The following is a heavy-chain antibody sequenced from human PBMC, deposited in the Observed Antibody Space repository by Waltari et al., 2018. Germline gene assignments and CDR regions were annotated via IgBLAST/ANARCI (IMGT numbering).Heavy chain of an antibody. V-gene: IGHV4-34*01. CDR1: GGSFSGYY. J-gene: IGHJ5*02. CDR2: INHSGST. Sequence: QVQLQQWGAGLLKPSETLSLTCAVYGGSFSGYYWSWIRQPPGKGLEWIGDINHSGSTNYNPSLKSRVTISVDTSKNQFSLKLSSVTAADTAVYYCARVQYYDFWSGYPNWFDPWGQGTLVTVSS. CDR3: ARVQYYDFWSGYPNWFDP. D-gene: IGHD3-3*01.